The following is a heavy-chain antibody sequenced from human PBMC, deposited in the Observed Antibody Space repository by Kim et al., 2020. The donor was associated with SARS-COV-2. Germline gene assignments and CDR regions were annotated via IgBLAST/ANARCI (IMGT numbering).Heavy chain of an antibody. CDR3: ARDGARVYVSSGYYSLDY. V-gene: IGHV3-74*01. J-gene: IGHJ4*02. Sequence: TGRFTSSGDNAKNTLYLQMNSLSAEDTAVYYCARDGARVYVSSGYYSLDYWGQGTLVTVSS. D-gene: IGHD3-22*01.